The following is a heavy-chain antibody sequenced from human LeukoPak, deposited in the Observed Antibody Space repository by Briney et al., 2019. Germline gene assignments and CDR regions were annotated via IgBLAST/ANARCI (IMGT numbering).Heavy chain of an antibody. CDR3: AKDRKPGIAVPGYKYFDY. Sequence: GSLRLSCAASGFTFSSYAMSWVRQAPGKGLELVSDISGSGGSTYYADSMKGRFTISRDNSKNTLYLQMNSLRAEDTAVYYCAKDRKPGIAVPGYKYFDYWGPGTLVTVSS. CDR2: ISGSGGST. D-gene: IGHD6-19*01. J-gene: IGHJ4*02. V-gene: IGHV3-23*01. CDR1: GFTFSSYA.